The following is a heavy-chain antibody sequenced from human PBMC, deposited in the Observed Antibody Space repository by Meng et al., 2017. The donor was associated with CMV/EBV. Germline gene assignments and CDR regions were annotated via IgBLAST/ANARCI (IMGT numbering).Heavy chain of an antibody. CDR3: ARINTAMAHFDY. Sequence: SVSGGALRRASNNGRGTWQRQGKGMEWKGDIYNRGRTNDNPTLKSRVTIAVDTSKKQYSLKLSSVTAADTAVYYCARINTAMAHFDYWGQGTLVTVSS. J-gene: IGHJ4*02. V-gene: IGHV4-61*01. CDR2: IYNRGRT. D-gene: IGHD5-18*01. CDR1: GGALRRASNN.